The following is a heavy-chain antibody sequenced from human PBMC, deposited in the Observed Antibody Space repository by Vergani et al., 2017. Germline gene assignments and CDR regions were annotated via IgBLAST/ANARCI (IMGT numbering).Heavy chain of an antibody. CDR2: VNQDGSEK. J-gene: IGHJ6*02. V-gene: IGHV3-7*01. CDR3: VRVPLIRRGSGNYGINSYHGMDV. Sequence: EGQLVESGGDWVQRGGSLRLSCAASGFISSSYWMSWVRQAPGKGLEWVANVNQDGSEKYYVDSVRGRFTISRDNAKTSIYLQMNSLRAEDTAVYFCVRVPLIRRGSGNYGINSYHGMDVWGQGTTVIVSS. D-gene: IGHD3-10*01. CDR1: GFISSSYW.